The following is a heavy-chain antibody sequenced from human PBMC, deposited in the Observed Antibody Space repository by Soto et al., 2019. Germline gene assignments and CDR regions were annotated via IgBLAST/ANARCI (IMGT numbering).Heavy chain of an antibody. J-gene: IGHJ4*02. CDR1: GGSISSSSYY. Sequence: LSLTCTVSGGSISSSSYYWGWIRQPPGKGLEWIGCIYYSGSTYYNPSLKSRVTISVDTSKNQFSLKLSSVTAADTAVYYCARHTYVDYAPVDYWGQGTLVTVSS. V-gene: IGHV4-39*01. CDR3: ARHTYVDYAPVDY. D-gene: IGHD4-17*01. CDR2: IYYSGST.